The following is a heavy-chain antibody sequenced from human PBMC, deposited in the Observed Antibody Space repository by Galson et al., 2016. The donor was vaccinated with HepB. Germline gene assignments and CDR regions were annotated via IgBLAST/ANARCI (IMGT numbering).Heavy chain of an antibody. CDR1: GFTFSAAW. Sequence: SLRLSCAASGFTFSAAWMSWVRQAPGKGLEWVGRIKSKPDGGATDYAAPVKGRIAISRDDSKNTLYLQVNSLNTEDTGVYYCTIYRGSSAPKYYYYGMDVWGKGTTVTVSS. D-gene: IGHD6-6*01. V-gene: IGHV3-15*01. CDR3: TIYRGSSAPKYYYYGMDV. J-gene: IGHJ6*04. CDR2: IKSKPDGGAT.